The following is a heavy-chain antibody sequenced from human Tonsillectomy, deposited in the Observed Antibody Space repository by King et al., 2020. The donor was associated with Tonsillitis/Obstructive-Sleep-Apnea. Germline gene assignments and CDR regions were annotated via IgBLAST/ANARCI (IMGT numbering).Heavy chain of an antibody. CDR2: INPSGGST. Sequence: VQLVESGAEVKKPGASVKVSCKASGYTFTSYYIHWVRQAPGQGLEWMGIINPSGGSTSYAQKFQGRVTMTRDTSTSTVYTELSSLRSEETAVYYCARDGSVATRPLDYWGQGTLVTVSS. CDR1: GYTFTSYY. CDR3: ARDGSVATRPLDY. J-gene: IGHJ4*02. D-gene: IGHD6-6*01. V-gene: IGHV1-46*01.